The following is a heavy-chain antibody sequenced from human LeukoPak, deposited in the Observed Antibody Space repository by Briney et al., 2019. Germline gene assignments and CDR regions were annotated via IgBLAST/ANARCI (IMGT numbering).Heavy chain of an antibody. CDR2: IYYSGST. J-gene: IGHJ4*02. D-gene: IGHD3-22*01. Sequence: SETLSLTRTVSGGSISSYYWSWVRQPPGKGLEWFGYIYYSGSTNYNPSLKSRVTISVDTSKNQFSLKLSSVTAADTAVYYCARVYYDSSGYNFDYWGQGTLVTVSS. CDR3: ARVYYDSSGYNFDY. CDR1: GGSISSYY. V-gene: IGHV4-59*01.